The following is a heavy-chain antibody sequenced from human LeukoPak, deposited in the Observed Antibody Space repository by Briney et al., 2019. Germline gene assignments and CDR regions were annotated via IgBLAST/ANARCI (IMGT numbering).Heavy chain of an antibody. CDR2: ISGSDGTT. Sequence: GGSLRLSCAASGYTFSSYAMSWVRQAPGKGLEWVSSISGSDGTTYYADSVKGRFTISRDNSKYTLSLQMNSLRTEDTAVYYCAKVDNWKYGHHDFWGQGTLVTVSS. V-gene: IGHV3-23*01. CDR3: AKVDNWKYGHHDF. D-gene: IGHD1-1*01. CDR1: GYTFSSYA. J-gene: IGHJ4*02.